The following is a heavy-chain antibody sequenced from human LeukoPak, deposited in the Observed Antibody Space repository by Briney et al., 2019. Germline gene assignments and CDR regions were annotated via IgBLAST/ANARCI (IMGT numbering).Heavy chain of an antibody. CDR3: AKDPGGYDSLGTKYFQH. V-gene: IGHV3-30*02. Sequence: GGSLRLSCAASRFTFSTYDMHWVRQAPGKGLEWVAFIRYDGSNKYYADSVKGRITISRDNSKNTLYLQMNSLRAEDTAVYYCAKDPGGYDSLGTKYFQHWGQGTLVTVSS. J-gene: IGHJ1*01. CDR2: IRYDGSNK. CDR1: RFTFSTYD. D-gene: IGHD5-12*01.